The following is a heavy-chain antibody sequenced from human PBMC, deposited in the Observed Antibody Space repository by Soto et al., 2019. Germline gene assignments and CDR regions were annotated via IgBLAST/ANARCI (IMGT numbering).Heavy chain of an antibody. CDR1: GYTFTNYF. D-gene: IGHD3-16*02. CDR3: ARENLTYSYTFDY. V-gene: IGHV1-46*01. Sequence: ASVKVSCKASGYTFTNYFMHWVRQAPGQGLEWMGKVNPNGGSTSYAQKFQGRVTMTRDTSTSTVYMELNSLRSEDTAVYYCARENLTYSYTFDYWGQGTLVTVSS. CDR2: VNPNGGST. J-gene: IGHJ4*02.